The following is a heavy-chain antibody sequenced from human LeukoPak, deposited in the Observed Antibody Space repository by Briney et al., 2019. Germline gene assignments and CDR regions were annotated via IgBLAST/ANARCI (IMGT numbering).Heavy chain of an antibody. Sequence: SETLSLTCTVSGYSISSGYYWGWIRQPPGKGLEWIGSIYHSGSTYYNPSLKSRVTISVDTSKNQFSLKLSSVTAADTAVYYCARVGSSAAGRAFDIWGQGTMVTVSS. CDR3: ARVGSSAAGRAFDI. V-gene: IGHV4-38-2*02. D-gene: IGHD6-25*01. CDR2: IYHSGST. CDR1: GYSISSGYY. J-gene: IGHJ3*02.